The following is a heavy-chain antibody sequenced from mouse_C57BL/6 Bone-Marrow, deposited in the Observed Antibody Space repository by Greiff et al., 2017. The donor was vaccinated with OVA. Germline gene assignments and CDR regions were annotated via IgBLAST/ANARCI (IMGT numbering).Heavy chain of an antibody. J-gene: IGHJ1*03. Sequence: VQLQQSGPELVKPGASVKISCKASGYSFTDYNMNWVKQSNGKSLEWIGVINPNYGTTSYNQKFKGKATLTVDHSYSTAYMQLNSLTSEDTAVYYCAREGFITTVVAHSYWYCDVWGTGTTVTVSS. V-gene: IGHV1-39*01. CDR1: GYSFTDYN. CDR2: INPNYGTT. D-gene: IGHD1-1*01. CDR3: AREGFITTVVAHSYWYCDV.